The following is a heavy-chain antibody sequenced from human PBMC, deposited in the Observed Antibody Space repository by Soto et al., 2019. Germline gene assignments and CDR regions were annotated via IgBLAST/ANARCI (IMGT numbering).Heavy chain of an antibody. V-gene: IGHV3-30*03. CDR3: ARYCRSTSCYDY. Sequence: GGSLRLSCAASGFSFSNYAMYWVRQAPGKGLEWVAVISYDGRDKYYEDSVKGRYTISRDKSKNTLFLQMNSLRAEDTAVYYCARYCRSTSCYDYWGQGTLVTVSS. CDR1: GFSFSNYA. D-gene: IGHD2-2*01. CDR2: ISYDGRDK. J-gene: IGHJ4*02.